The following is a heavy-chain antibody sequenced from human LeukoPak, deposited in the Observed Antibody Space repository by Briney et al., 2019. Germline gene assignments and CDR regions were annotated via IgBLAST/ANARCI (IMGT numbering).Heavy chain of an antibody. D-gene: IGHD3-10*01. J-gene: IGHJ4*02. CDR3: ARPAYGSGSYYLYYFDY. CDR2: IKQDGSEK. CDR1: GFTFSSYW. V-gene: IGHV3-7*03. Sequence: GGSLRLSCAASGFTFSSYWMRWVRQAPGKGLEWVANIKQDGSEKYYVDSVKGRFTISRDNAKNSLYLQMNSLRAEDTAVYYCARPAYGSGSYYLYYFDYWGQGTLVTVSS.